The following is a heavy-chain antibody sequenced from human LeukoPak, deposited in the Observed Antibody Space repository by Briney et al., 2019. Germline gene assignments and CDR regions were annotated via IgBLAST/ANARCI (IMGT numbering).Heavy chain of an antibody. Sequence: SVKVSCKASGYTFPNYGISWVRQAPGQGLEWMGRIIPILGIANYAQKFQGRVTITADKSTSTAYMELSSLRSEDTAVYYCARDFGHAVTTTGIRYYGMDVWGQGTTVTVSS. CDR1: GYTFPNYG. CDR2: IIPILGIA. CDR3: ARDFGHAVTTTGIRYYGMDV. J-gene: IGHJ6*02. D-gene: IGHD4-17*01. V-gene: IGHV1-69*04.